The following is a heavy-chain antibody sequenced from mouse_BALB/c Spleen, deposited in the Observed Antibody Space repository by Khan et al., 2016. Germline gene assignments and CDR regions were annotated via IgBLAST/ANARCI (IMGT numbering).Heavy chain of an antibody. J-gene: IGHJ1*01. Sequence: EVELVESGGGLVKPGGSLKLSCAASGFTFSDYYMYWARQTPEKRLEWVATISDGGAYTYYPDSVKGRFTISRDTAKNNLYMQMSSLKSEDTAMYYCARTYGNYGYFDVWGAGTTVTVSS. V-gene: IGHV5-4*02. CDR3: ARTYGNYGYFDV. CDR1: GFTFSDYY. D-gene: IGHD1-1*02. CDR2: ISDGGAYT.